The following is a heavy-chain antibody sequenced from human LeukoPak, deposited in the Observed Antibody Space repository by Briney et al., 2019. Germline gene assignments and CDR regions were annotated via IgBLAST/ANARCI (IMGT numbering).Heavy chain of an antibody. Sequence: PSETLSLTCTVSGGSISSSSYYWGWIRLPPGKGLEWIGSISYSGSTYYNPSLESRVTISVDTSKNQFSLKLTSVTAADTAVYYCARLVLDVWGSYRFDPWGQGTLVTVSS. CDR2: ISYSGST. CDR3: ARLVLDVWGSYRFDP. V-gene: IGHV4-39*01. D-gene: IGHD3-16*02. J-gene: IGHJ5*02. CDR1: GGSISSSSYY.